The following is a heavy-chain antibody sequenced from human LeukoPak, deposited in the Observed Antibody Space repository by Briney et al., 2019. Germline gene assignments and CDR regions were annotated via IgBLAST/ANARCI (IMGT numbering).Heavy chain of an antibody. CDR2: INGSGGST. V-gene: IGHV3-23*01. J-gene: IGHJ4*02. D-gene: IGHD1-14*01. Sequence: GGSLRLSCAASGFTFSSYAMNWVRQAPGKGLEWVSGINGSGGSTYYVGSVKGRFTISRDNSKNTLYLQMNSLRAEDTAVYYCAKPARTDYTDYWGQGTLVTVSS. CDR1: GFTFSSYA. CDR3: AKPARTDYTDY.